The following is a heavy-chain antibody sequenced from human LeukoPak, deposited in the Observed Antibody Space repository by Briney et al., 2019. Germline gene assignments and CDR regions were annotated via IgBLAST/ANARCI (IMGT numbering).Heavy chain of an antibody. Sequence: ASVKVSCKASGYTFTSYAMHWVRQAPGQRLEWMGWINAGNGNTKYSQKFQGRVTITRDTSASTAYMELSSLRSEDTAVYYCAALDSSGWFDFDYWGQGTLVTVSS. D-gene: IGHD6-19*01. J-gene: IGHJ4*02. V-gene: IGHV1-3*01. CDR1: GYTFTSYA. CDR2: INAGNGNT. CDR3: AALDSSGWFDFDY.